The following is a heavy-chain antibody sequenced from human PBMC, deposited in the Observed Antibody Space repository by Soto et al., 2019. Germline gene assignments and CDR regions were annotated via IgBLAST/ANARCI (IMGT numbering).Heavy chain of an antibody. J-gene: IGHJ4*02. CDR3: ARYNYGTSTFDN. V-gene: IGHV1-18*01. CDR1: GYTFSSYG. D-gene: IGHD2-2*01. CDR2: ISPYKRNT. Sequence: QVQLVQSGTEVKKPGASVKVSCKASGYTFSSYGISWVRQAPGQGLEWMGWISPYKRNTNYAQKFQGRVILMTDTSTSRVFMELRSMRSDDTAVYYCARYNYGTSTFDNWGQGTLVTVSS.